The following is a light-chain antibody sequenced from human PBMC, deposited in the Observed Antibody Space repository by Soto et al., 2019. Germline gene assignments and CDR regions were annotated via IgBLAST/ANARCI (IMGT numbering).Light chain of an antibody. J-gene: IGKJ1*01. CDR3: LQHNHFPWT. V-gene: IGKV1D-12*01. Sequence: DIQMTQSPSSVSASVGDRVTITCRASQGISSRLAWYQQQPGKAPKLLIYAASDLHTGVPSRFSGSGSGTEFTLTISSLQPEDFATYFCLQHNHFPWTFGQGTKVDIK. CDR1: QGISSR. CDR2: AAS.